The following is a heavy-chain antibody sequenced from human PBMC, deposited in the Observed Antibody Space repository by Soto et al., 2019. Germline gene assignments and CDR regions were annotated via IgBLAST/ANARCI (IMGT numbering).Heavy chain of an antibody. CDR1: GYSITIHG. Sequence: QVRLVQSGGGVVQPGRSLTLSCAASGYSITIHGMHWVRQAPGKGLEWVALIWSHGTDQYYADSVRGRFTVSRDTSTNTAFLQMHSLRADDTATYYCGKDIRSGSIDYWGQGTPVTVSS. CDR3: GKDIRSGSIDY. D-gene: IGHD1-1*01. CDR2: IWSHGTDQ. J-gene: IGHJ4*02. V-gene: IGHV3-33*06.